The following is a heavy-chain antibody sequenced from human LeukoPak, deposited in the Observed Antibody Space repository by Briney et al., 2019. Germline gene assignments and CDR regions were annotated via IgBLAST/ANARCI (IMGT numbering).Heavy chain of an antibody. V-gene: IGHV3-74*03. CDR1: GVTSRNSW. CDR3: TRDRFYAMDA. CDR2: ITIDGSST. J-gene: IGHJ6*02. Sequence: AGGSLRLSCVASGVTSRNSWMHWVRQAPGKGLVWVSRITIDGSSTTYADSVKGRFTISRDGAKNTLYLQMNSLRAEDTAVYYCTRDRFYAMDAWGQGTTVTVSS.